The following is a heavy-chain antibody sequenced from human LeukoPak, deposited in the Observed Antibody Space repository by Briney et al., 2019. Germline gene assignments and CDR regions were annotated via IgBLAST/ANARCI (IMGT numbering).Heavy chain of an antibody. J-gene: IGHJ4*02. CDR1: GYSFTSYC. Sequence: GESLKISCKVSGYSFTSYCIGWVRQMPGKGLEWMGIIYPGDSGPTYSPSFQGQVTISADKSISTAYLQWSSLKASDTAMYYCATLSRGYSYGSLGGAYFDYWGQGTLVTVSS. D-gene: IGHD5-18*01. V-gene: IGHV5-51*01. CDR3: ATLSRGYSYGSLGGAYFDY. CDR2: IYPGDSGP.